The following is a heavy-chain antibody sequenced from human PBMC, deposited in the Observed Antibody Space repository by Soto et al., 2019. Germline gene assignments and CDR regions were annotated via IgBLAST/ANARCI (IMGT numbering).Heavy chain of an antibody. CDR2: INPSGGST. D-gene: IGHD3-22*01. J-gene: IGHJ4*02. Sequence: ASVKVSCKESGXTFTSYYMHWVRQAPGQGLEWMGIINPSGGSTSYAQKFQGRVTMTRDTPTSTVYMELSSLRSEDTAVYYCARVPLGTYYYDSSGYSPHFDYWGQGTLVTVSS. CDR1: GXTFTSYY. V-gene: IGHV1-46*01. CDR3: ARVPLGTYYYDSSGYSPHFDY.